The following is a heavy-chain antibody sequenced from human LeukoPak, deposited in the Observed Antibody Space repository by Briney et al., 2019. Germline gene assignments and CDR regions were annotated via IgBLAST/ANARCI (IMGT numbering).Heavy chain of an antibody. CDR1: GFTFSSYA. D-gene: IGHD3-22*01. V-gene: IGHV3-30*01. J-gene: IGHJ4*02. CDR3: ARGSDYDSSGYTGGLDY. Sequence: GGSLRLSCAASGFTFSSYAMHWVRQAPGKGLEWVAVISYDGSNKYYADSVKGRFTISRDNSKNTLYLQMNSLRAEDTAVYYCARGSDYDSSGYTGGLDYWGQGTLVTVSS. CDR2: ISYDGSNK.